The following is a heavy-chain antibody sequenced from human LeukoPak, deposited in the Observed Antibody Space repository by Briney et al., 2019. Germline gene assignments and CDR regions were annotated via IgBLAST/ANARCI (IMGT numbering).Heavy chain of an antibody. Sequence: KPGGSLRLSCAASGFTFSSYGMNWVRQAPGKGLEWVSSISSSSSYIYYADSAKGRFTISRDNAKNSLYLQMNSLRAEDTAVYYCASVYSSSWYEDIWGQGTMVTVSS. CDR3: ASVYSSSWYEDI. V-gene: IGHV3-21*01. CDR2: ISSSSSYI. D-gene: IGHD6-13*01. CDR1: GFTFSSYG. J-gene: IGHJ3*02.